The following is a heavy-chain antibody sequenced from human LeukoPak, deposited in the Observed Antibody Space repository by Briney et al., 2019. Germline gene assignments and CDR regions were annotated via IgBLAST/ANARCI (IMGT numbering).Heavy chain of an antibody. CDR1: GGSVSSGRYY. D-gene: IGHD1-1*01. V-gene: IGHV4-61*01. J-gene: IGHJ4*02. Sequence: SETLSLTCTVSGGSVSSGRYYWSWIRQPPGKGLEWIGYFYYSGSTNYNPSLKTRVTISVDTSKNQFSLKVSSVTAADTAVNYCARKRTGDQGYYFDYWGQGTLVTVSS. CDR3: ARKRTGDQGYYFDY. CDR2: FYYSGST.